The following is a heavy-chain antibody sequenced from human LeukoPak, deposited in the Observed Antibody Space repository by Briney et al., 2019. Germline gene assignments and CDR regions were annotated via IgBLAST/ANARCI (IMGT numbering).Heavy chain of an antibody. V-gene: IGHV3-23*01. CDR2: VSSSGNSA. CDR1: GFTFSNYA. CDR3: AKDRVDTMIVVVMILDY. J-gene: IGHJ4*02. Sequence: GGSLRLSCATSGFTFSNYAMGWVRQAPGKGLEWVSAVSSSGNSAVYTDSVKGRFTISRDNSKNTLYLQMNSLRAEDTAVYYCAKDRVDTMIVVVMILDYWGQGTLVTVSS. D-gene: IGHD3-22*01.